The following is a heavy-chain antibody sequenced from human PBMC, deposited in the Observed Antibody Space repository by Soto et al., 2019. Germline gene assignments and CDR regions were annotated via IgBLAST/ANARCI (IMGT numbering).Heavy chain of an antibody. CDR1: GFTFSNVW. J-gene: IGHJ4*02. CDR2: IKSKTDGETT. CDR3: TPLALKYSSGWYEFSD. V-gene: IGHV3-15*07. Sequence: EVQLVESGGGLVKPGGSLRLSCAASGFTFSNVWMNWVRQAPGKGLEWVGRIKSKTDGETTDYAAPVKGRFTISRDESKNTLNLQMNSLKTEDTAVYYCTPLALKYSSGWYEFSDWGQGTLVTVSS. D-gene: IGHD6-19*01.